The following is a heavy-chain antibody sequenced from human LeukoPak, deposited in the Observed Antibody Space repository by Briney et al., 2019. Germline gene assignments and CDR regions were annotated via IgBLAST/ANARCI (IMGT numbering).Heavy chain of an antibody. D-gene: IGHD2-15*01. CDR1: GFTFSSYG. V-gene: IGHV3-30*03. CDR2: ISYDGSNK. J-gene: IGHJ3*02. CDR3: ARGTRLGYCSDASCYGAFDI. Sequence: GGSLRLSCAASGFTFSSYGMHWVRQAPGKGLEWVAVISYDGSNKYYADSVKGRFTISRDNSKNTLYLQMNSLRAEDTAVYYCARGTRLGYCSDASCYGAFDIWGQGTTVTVSS.